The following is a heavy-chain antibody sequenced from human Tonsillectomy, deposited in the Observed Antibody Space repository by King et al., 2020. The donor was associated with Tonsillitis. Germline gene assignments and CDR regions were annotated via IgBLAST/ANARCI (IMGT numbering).Heavy chain of an antibody. D-gene: IGHD7-27*01. CDR2: INPSGGST. V-gene: IGHV1-46*01. J-gene: IGHJ3*02. CDR1: GYTFTSYY. CDR3: ASKLGQNAFDI. Sequence: QLVQSGAEVKKPGASVKVSCKASGYTFTSYYMHWVRQAPGQGLEWMGIINPSGGSTSYAQKFQGRVTMTRDTSTSTVYMELSSLSSEDTAVYYCASKLGQNAFDIWGQGTMVTVSS.